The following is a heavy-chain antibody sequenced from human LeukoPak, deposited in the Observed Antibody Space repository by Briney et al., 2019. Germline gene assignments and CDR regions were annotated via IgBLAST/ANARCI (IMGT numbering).Heavy chain of an antibody. Sequence: GGSLRLSCAASGFTFSSYAMSWVRQAPGKGLEWVSVIYSGGSTYYADSVKGRFTISRDNSKNTLYLQMNSLRAEDTAVYYCAREILSGSYYLSIVDWGQGTLVTVSS. D-gene: IGHD1-26*01. J-gene: IGHJ4*02. CDR3: AREILSGSYYLSIVD. V-gene: IGHV3-53*01. CDR1: GFTFSSYA. CDR2: IYSGGST.